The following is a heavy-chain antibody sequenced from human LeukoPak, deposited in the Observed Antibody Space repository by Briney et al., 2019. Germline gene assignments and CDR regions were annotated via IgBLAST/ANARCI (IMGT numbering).Heavy chain of an antibody. CDR1: GGSISSSSYY. CDR2: IYYSGST. D-gene: IGHD3-9*01. CDR3: ASVSFFDWLNYYFDY. J-gene: IGHJ4*02. Sequence: PSETLSLTCTVSGGSISSSSYYWGWIRQPPGKGLEWIGSIYYSGSTYYNPSLKSRVTISVDTSKNQFSLKLSSVTAADTAVYYCASVSFFDWLNYYFDYWGQGTLVTVSS. V-gene: IGHV4-39*07.